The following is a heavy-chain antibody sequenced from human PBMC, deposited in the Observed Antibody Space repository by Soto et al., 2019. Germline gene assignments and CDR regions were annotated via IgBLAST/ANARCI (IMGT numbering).Heavy chain of an antibody. J-gene: IGHJ4*02. CDR1: GFTFSSYS. V-gene: IGHV3-21*01. CDR2: ISSSSSYI. D-gene: IGHD3-3*01. Sequence: GSLRLSCAASGFTFSSYSMNWVRQAPGKGLEWVSSISSSSSYIYYADSVKGRFTISRDNAKNSLYLQMNSLRAEDTAVYYCARDLRKDYWGQGTLVTVSS. CDR3: ARDLRKDY.